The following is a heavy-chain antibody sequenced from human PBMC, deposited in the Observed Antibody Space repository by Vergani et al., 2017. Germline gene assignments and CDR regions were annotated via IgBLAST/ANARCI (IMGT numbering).Heavy chain of an antibody. V-gene: IGHV3-48*02. CDR2: ISSSSSTI. CDR3: ARDTPAYYYDSRGATYFDL. J-gene: IGHJ2*01. Sequence: VQLVESGGGLVQPGGSLRLSCAASGFTFSSYSMNWVRQAPGKGLEWVSYISSSSSTIYYADSVKGRFTISRDNAKNSLYLQMNSLRDEDTAVYYCARDTPAYYYDSRGATYFDLWGRGTLVTVSS. D-gene: IGHD3-22*01. CDR1: GFTFSSYS.